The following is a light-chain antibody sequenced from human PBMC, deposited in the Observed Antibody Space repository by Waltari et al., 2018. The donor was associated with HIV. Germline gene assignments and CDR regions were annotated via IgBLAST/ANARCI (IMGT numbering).Light chain of an antibody. CDR1: QDIGNH. V-gene: IGKV1-33*01. CDR3: QQFHSLPLT. CDR2: DAS. Sequence: PMTQPPSSLPASAGAKVTTTCRASQDIGNHFSWYRQRPGRGPELLIYDASTLEAGVPSKFNGRGSGTTFTFVISSLRPEDSATYFCQQFHSLPLTFGPGTTVDIK. J-gene: IGKJ3*01.